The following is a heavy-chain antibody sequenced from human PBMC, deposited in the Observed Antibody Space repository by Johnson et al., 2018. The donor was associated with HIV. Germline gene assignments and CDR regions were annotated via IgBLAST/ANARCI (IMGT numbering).Heavy chain of an antibody. CDR2: IRYDGSNT. V-gene: IGHV3-30*02. CDR1: GFTLNYYG. D-gene: IGHD1-26*01. J-gene: IGHJ3*02. Sequence: QVQLVESGGALVKPGGSLRLSCGASGFTLNYYGMSWVRQVPGKGLEWVAFIRYDGSNTYYADSVQGRFTISRDNSKNMLFLQMNSLMAEATAVYYCARSYSGNSAFDIWGQGTMVTVSS. CDR3: ARSYSGNSAFDI.